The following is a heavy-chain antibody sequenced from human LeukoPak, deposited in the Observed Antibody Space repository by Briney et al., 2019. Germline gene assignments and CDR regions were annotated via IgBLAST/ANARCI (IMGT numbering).Heavy chain of an antibody. V-gene: IGHV3-7*03. D-gene: IGHD3-10*01. J-gene: IGHJ6*02. CDR3: ARDSVPMVRGVIIDYYGMDV. CDR2: IKQDGSEK. CDR1: GFTFSTYW. Sequence: GGSLRLSCAASGFTFSTYWMSWVRQAPGKGLEWVANIKQDGSEKYYVDSVKGRFTISRDNAKNSLYLQMNSLRAEDTAVYYCARDSVPMVRGVIIDYYGMDVWGQGTTVTVSS.